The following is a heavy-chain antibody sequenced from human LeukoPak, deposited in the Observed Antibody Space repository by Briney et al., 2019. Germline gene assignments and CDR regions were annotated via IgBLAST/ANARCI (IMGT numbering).Heavy chain of an antibody. CDR2: MYSNGAT. J-gene: IGHJ4*02. CDR3: ARGYSYHFDY. Sequence: GGSLRLSCAASGFTVSSNYLTWVRQVPGKGLEWVSYMYSNGATFYADSVKGRFTISRDNPKNTLYLQMNSLRVEDTAVYYCARGYSYHFDYWGQGTLVTVSS. D-gene: IGHD5-18*01. V-gene: IGHV3-53*01. CDR1: GFTVSSNY.